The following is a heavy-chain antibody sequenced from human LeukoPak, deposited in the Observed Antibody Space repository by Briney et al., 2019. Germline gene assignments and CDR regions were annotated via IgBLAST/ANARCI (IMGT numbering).Heavy chain of an antibody. CDR2: INHSGST. V-gene: IGHV4-34*01. D-gene: IGHD4-11*01. J-gene: IGHJ4*02. Sequence: MTSETLSLTCAVYGGSFSGYYWSWIRQPPGKGLEWIGEINHSGSTNYNPSLKSRVTISVDTSKNQFSLKLSSVTAADTAVYYCARGGYSNFLYYFDYWGQGTLSPSPQ. CDR1: GGSFSGYY. CDR3: ARGGYSNFLYYFDY.